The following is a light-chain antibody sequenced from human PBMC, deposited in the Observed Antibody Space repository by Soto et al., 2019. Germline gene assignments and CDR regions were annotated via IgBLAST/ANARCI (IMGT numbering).Light chain of an antibody. CDR3: QQYGGSRT. CDR2: GAS. V-gene: IGKV3-20*01. Sequence: EIVLTQSPGTLSLSPGERATLSCRASQSVSSSYVAWYQQKPGQAPRLLIYGASSRATGIPDRFSGSGSGTDFTLSISRLEPEDFAVYYCQQYGGSRTFGQGTKVDIK. CDR1: QSVSSSY. J-gene: IGKJ1*01.